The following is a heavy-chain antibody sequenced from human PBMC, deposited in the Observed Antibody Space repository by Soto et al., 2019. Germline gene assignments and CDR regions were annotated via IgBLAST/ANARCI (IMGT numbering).Heavy chain of an antibody. D-gene: IGHD3-10*01. Sequence: QGQLVESGGGVVQPGTSLRLSCEASAFIFSRYGLHWVRQAPGKGLEWVAVISYDGSDKYYAESVKGRFIISRDKSENTLYLQMNSLRAEDTAVYYLAIDLGSGKRYYYYAMDVWGQGTTVTVPS. CDR3: AIDLGSGKRYYYYAMDV. CDR1: AFIFSRYG. J-gene: IGHJ6*02. CDR2: ISYDGSDK. V-gene: IGHV3-30*03.